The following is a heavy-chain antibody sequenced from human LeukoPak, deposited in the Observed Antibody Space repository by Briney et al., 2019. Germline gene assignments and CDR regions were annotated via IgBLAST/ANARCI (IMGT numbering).Heavy chain of an antibody. CDR3: ARGGRSAFDI. J-gene: IGHJ3*02. CDR2: IFHIGVT. V-gene: IGHV4-4*02. CDR1: GGSISSDHW. Sequence: SETLSLTCAVSGGSISSDHWWSWVRQPPGTSLEWIGEIFHIGVTNYTPSLKSRVSMSVDNSRHQFSLNLRSVTAADTAVYFCARGGRSAFDIWGPGTKVIVSS.